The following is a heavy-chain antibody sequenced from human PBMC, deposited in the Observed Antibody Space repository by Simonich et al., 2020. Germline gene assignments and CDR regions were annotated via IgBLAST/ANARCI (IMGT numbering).Heavy chain of an antibody. CDR2: INPNSGGT. CDR1: GYTFTGYY. J-gene: IGHJ4*02. Sequence: QVQLVQSGAEVKKPGASVKVSCKASGYTFTGYYRHWVRQAPGQGVECMGWINPNSGGTNDAQKVQGRVTMTRDTSISTAYMELSRLISDDTAVYYCARSAGSTGDFDYWGQGTLVTVSS. V-gene: IGHV1-2*02. D-gene: IGHD7-27*01. CDR3: ARSAGSTGDFDY.